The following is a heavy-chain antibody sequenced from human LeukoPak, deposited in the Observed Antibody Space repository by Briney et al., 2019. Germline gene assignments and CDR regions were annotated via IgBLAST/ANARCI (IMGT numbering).Heavy chain of an antibody. CDR2: ISGSGATT. CDR3: ARGYGNRRPDY. J-gene: IGHJ4*02. V-gene: IGHV3-23*01. Sequence: GSSLRLSCAASGFIFSSYAMSWVRPAPGKGLEWVSGISGSGATTYYADSVKGRFTISRDNSKNTLYLQMNSLRAEDTAVYYCARGYGNRRPDYWGQGTLVTVSS. D-gene: IGHD1-14*01. CDR1: GFIFSSYA.